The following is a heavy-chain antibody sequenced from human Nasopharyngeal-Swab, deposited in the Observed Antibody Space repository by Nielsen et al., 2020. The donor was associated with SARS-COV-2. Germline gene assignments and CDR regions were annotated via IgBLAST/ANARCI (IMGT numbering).Heavy chain of an antibody. D-gene: IGHD2-2*01. J-gene: IGHJ4*02. CDR3: TRETQVRYCSSTSCSPFDY. Sequence: GGSLRLSCTASGFTFGDYAMSWFRQAPGKGLEGVGFIRSKAYGGTTEYAASVKGRFTISRDDSKSIAYLQMNSLKTEDTAVYYCTRETQVRYCSSTSCSPFDYWGQGTLVTVSS. CDR2: IRSKAYGGTT. CDR1: GFTFGDYA. V-gene: IGHV3-49*03.